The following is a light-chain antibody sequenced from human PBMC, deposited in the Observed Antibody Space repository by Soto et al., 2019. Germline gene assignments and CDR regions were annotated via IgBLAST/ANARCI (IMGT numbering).Light chain of an antibody. CDR2: LGS. J-gene: IGKJ4*01. V-gene: IGKV2-28*01. CDR3: MQSLRSPHT. CDR1: QSLLHSNGYNY. Sequence: DIVMTQSPLSLPVTPGEPASISCRSSQSLLHSNGYNYLDWYLQTPGQSPQLLIYLGSNRDSGVPYRFSGSGSGTDFTLKISRVEAEDVAAYYCMQSLRSPHTFGGGTKVEIK.